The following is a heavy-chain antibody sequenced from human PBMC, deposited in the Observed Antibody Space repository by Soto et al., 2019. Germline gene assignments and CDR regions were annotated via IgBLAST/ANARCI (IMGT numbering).Heavy chain of an antibody. D-gene: IGHD3-22*01. V-gene: IGHV3-9*01. CDR3: ARDSTHHYDGIGSFDY. Sequence: GGSLRLSCAASGFSFDDHAMHWVRQAPGKGLEWVSGISWNAGNIGYADSVKGRFTISRDNAKNSLYLQMNSLKPDDTALFFCARDSTHHYDGIGSFDYWGQGALVTVSS. CDR1: GFSFDDHA. J-gene: IGHJ4*02. CDR2: ISWNAGNI.